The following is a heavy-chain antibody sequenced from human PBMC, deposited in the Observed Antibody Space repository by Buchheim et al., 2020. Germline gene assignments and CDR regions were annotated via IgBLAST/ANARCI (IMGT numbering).Heavy chain of an antibody. V-gene: IGHV4-31*03. Sequence: QAQLQESGPGLVKPSQTLSLTCSVFGGSMTGGTYYWTWIRQRPGKGLVWIGYVFETGTTSYNPSLKSRVLISRATSKSEFSMRLTSVTAADTAVYYCARENIVVSRTDYYFDSWGQGSL. CDR3: ARENIVVSRTDYYFDS. J-gene: IGHJ4*02. D-gene: IGHD5-12*01. CDR2: VFETGTT. CDR1: GGSMTGGTYY.